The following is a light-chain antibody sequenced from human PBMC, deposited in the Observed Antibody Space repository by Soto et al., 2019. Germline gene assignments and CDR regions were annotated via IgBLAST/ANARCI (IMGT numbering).Light chain of an antibody. Sequence: ESVLTHSPGTLSXXXGXXXXXXXXASQSISTSYLAWYQQKPGQAPRLLIYGSSSRATGIPDRFGGSGSGTDFTLTISRLEPEDFAVYYCQQYGSSRWTFGQGTKVDIK. J-gene: IGKJ1*01. CDR2: GSS. V-gene: IGKV3-20*01. CDR1: QSISTSY. CDR3: QQYGSSRWT.